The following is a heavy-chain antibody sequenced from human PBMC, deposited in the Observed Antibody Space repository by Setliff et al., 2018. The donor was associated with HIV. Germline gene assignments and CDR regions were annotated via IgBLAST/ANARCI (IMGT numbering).Heavy chain of an antibody. CDR2: MNPNSGNT. V-gene: IGHV1-8*02. CDR3: ARTVTYYYDSSGYPWYYYGMDV. Sequence: ASVKVSCKASGYTFTSYDINWVRQATGQGLEWMGWMNPNSGNTGYAQKFQGRVAMTRNTSISTAYMELSSLRSEDTAVYYCARTVTYYYDSSGYPWYYYGMDVWGQGTTDTVSS. D-gene: IGHD3-22*01. J-gene: IGHJ6*02. CDR1: GYTFTSYD.